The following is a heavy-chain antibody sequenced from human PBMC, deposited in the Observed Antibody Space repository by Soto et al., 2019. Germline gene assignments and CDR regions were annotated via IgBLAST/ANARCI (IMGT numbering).Heavy chain of an antibody. CDR1: GFTFSSYA. J-gene: IGHJ4*02. CDR3: ARGAAFWSGYGADY. D-gene: IGHD3-3*01. V-gene: IGHV3-48*02. CDR2: ISSSSSTI. Sequence: GGSLRLSCAASGFTFSSYAMSWVRQAPGKGLEWVSYISSSSSTIYYADSVKGRFTISRDNAKNSLYLQMNSLRDEDTAVYYCARGAAFWSGYGADYWGQVTMVTVSS.